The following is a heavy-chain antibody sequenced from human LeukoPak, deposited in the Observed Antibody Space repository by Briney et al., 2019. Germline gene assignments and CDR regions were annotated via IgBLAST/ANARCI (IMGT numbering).Heavy chain of an antibody. CDR2: IYWNDDE. Sequence: SGPTLVKPTQTLTLTCTFSGFSLSTSGVGVGWIRQPPGKALEWLALIYWNDDERYSPSLKSRLTITKDTSKNQVVLTMTNMDPVDTATYYCAHSLGLYDVLTGYYGIPFDYWGQGTLVTVSS. CDR1: GFSLSTSGVG. J-gene: IGHJ4*02. D-gene: IGHD3-9*01. CDR3: AHSLGLYDVLTGYYGIPFDY. V-gene: IGHV2-5*01.